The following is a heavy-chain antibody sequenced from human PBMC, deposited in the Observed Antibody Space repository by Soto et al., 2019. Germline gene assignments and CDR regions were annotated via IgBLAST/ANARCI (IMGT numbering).Heavy chain of an antibody. V-gene: IGHV3-30*18. J-gene: IGHJ6*02. Sequence: PGGSLRLSCAASGFTFSSYGMHWVRQAPGKGLEWVAVISYDGSNKYYADSVKGRFTISRDNSKNTLYLQMNSLRAEDTAVYYCAKAGEEYCDFWSGYYTGDYYYYGMDVWGQGTTVTV. CDR1: GFTFSSYG. CDR2: ISYDGSNK. D-gene: IGHD3-3*01. CDR3: AKAGEEYCDFWSGYYTGDYYYYGMDV.